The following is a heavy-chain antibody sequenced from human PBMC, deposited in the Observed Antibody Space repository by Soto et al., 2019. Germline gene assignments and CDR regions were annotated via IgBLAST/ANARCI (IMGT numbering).Heavy chain of an antibody. CDR1: GYILSDYC. J-gene: IGHJ6*02. Sequence: ASVKVSCKSSGYILSDYCIHWVRQAPGQGLEWLGWMKPDDGGPNYAQNFQGRVIMTRDTSTDTDYMVLTRLTSDDTAVYYCARGWRIAAAGVPLGYYYCGMDVWGQGTTVTVSS. V-gene: IGHV1-2*02. CDR2: MKPDDGGP. D-gene: IGHD6-13*01. CDR3: ARGWRIAAAGVPLGYYYCGMDV.